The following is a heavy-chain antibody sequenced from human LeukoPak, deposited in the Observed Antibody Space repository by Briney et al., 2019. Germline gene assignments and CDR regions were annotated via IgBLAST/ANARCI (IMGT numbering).Heavy chain of an antibody. J-gene: IGHJ6*02. CDR1: GFTFSSFG. CDR2: ISYDGSNK. V-gene: IGHV3-30*18. Sequence: SGGSLRLSRAASGFTFSSFGMHWVRQAPGKGLEWVAVISYDGSNKYYADSVKGRFTISRDNSKNTLYLQMNSLRAEDTAVYYCAKRSVAGHYGMDVWGQGTTVTVSS. CDR3: AKRSVAGHYGMDV. D-gene: IGHD6-19*01.